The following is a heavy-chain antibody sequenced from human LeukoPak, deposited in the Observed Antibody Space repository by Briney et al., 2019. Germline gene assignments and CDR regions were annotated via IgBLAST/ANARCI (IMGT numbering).Heavy chain of an antibody. CDR2: IYPGGSDT. Sequence: GESLKISCKGSGYSFTNYWIGWVRQMPGKGLEWMGIIYPGGSDTRYSPSFQGQVTISADKSISTAYLQWSSLKASDTAIYYCAIRVREYITSRGFDSWGQGTLVTVSS. V-gene: IGHV5-51*01. CDR1: GYSFTNYW. J-gene: IGHJ4*02. D-gene: IGHD6-6*01. CDR3: AIRVREYITSRGFDS.